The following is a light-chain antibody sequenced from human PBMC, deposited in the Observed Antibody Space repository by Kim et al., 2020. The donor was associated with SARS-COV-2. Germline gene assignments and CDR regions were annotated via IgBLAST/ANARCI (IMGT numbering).Light chain of an antibody. CDR1: SGHSNYA. J-gene: IGLJ3*02. V-gene: IGLV4-69*01. CDR2: LNSDGTH. Sequence: QLVLTQSPSASASLGASVKLTCTLTSGHSNYAIAWHQQQPDKGPRYLMRLNSDGTHTKGDGIPDRYSGSSSGAERYLIISSLQSEDEADYYCQTWGTDFWVFGGGTKLTVL. CDR3: QTWGTDFWV.